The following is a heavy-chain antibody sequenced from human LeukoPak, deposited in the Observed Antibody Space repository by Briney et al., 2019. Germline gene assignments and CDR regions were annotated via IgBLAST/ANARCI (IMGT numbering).Heavy chain of an antibody. Sequence: PGGSLRLSCAASGFTFSNAWMSWVRQAPGKGLEWVGRIKSKTDGGITDYAAPVKGRFTISRDDSKNTLYLQMNSLKTEDTAVYYCTGYSSSFDYWGQGTLVTVSS. J-gene: IGHJ4*02. D-gene: IGHD6-13*01. V-gene: IGHV3-15*01. CDR2: IKSKTDGGIT. CDR1: GFTFSNAW. CDR3: TGYSSSFDY.